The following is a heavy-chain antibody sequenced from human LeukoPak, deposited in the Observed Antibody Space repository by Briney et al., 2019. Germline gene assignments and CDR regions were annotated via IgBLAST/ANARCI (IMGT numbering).Heavy chain of an antibody. Sequence: GGSLRLSCAASGFTFSSYGMHWVRQASGKGLEWVAFIRYDGSNKYYADSVKGRFTISRDNSKNTLYLQMNSLRAEDTAVYYCAKDSMVYRSSTSCYPDYWGQGTLVAVSS. CDR1: GFTFSSYG. J-gene: IGHJ4*02. V-gene: IGHV3-30*02. CDR3: AKDSMVYRSSTSCYPDY. D-gene: IGHD2-2*01. CDR2: IRYDGSNK.